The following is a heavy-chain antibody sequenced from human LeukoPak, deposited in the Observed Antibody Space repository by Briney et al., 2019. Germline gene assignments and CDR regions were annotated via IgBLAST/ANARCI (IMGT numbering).Heavy chain of an antibody. Sequence: GGSLRLSCAASGFTFSSYGMHWVRQAPGKGLEWVAVISYDGSNKYYADSVKGRFTISRDNSKNTLYLQMNSLRAEDTAVYYCAKIPFLVRGAAGGDDAFDIWGQGTMVTVSS. D-gene: IGHD3-10*01. J-gene: IGHJ3*02. CDR1: GFTFSSYG. CDR3: AKIPFLVRGAAGGDDAFDI. V-gene: IGHV3-30*18. CDR2: ISYDGSNK.